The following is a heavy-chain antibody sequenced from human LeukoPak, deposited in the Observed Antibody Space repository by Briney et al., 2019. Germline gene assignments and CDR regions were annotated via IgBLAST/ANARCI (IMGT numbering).Heavy chain of an antibody. D-gene: IGHD5-24*01. CDR2: LSGSGGNT. J-gene: IGHJ4*02. CDR3: ANQQNGGRDGYNYCNFDY. V-gene: IGHV3-23*01. Sequence: PGGSLRLSCAASGFTFSSYAMSWVRQAPGKGLEWVSGLSGSGGNTIYADSVKGRFTISRDNSKNTLYLQMNSLRAEDTAVYYCANQQNGGRDGYNYCNFDYWGQGTLVTVSS. CDR1: GFTFSSYA.